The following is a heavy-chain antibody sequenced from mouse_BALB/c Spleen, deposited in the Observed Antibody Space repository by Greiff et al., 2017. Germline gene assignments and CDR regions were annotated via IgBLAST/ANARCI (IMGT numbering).Heavy chain of an antibody. Sequence: VQLQQSGTVLARPGASVKMSCKASGYTFTSYWMHWVKQRPGQGLEWIGAIYPGNSDTSYNQKFKGKAKLTAVTSTSTAYMELSSLTNEDSAVYYCTRYVYYYGSSYVGYFDVWGAGTTVTVSS. V-gene: IGHV1-5*01. CDR3: TRYVYYYGSSYVGYFDV. CDR2: IYPGNSDT. J-gene: IGHJ1*01. D-gene: IGHD1-1*01. CDR1: GYTFTSYW.